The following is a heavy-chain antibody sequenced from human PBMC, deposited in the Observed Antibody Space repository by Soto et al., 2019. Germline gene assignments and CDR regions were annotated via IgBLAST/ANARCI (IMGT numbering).Heavy chain of an antibody. Sequence: EVQLLESGGGLVQPGGSLRLSCAASGFTFSSYAMSWVRQAPGKGLEWVSAISGSGGSTYYADSVKGRFTISRDNSKNTLYLQMNSRRAEDTAVYYCAKADLRYFDWLLDGYFDYWGQGTLVTVSS. CDR2: ISGSGGST. J-gene: IGHJ4*02. CDR3: AKADLRYFDWLLDGYFDY. CDR1: GFTFSSYA. D-gene: IGHD3-9*01. V-gene: IGHV3-23*01.